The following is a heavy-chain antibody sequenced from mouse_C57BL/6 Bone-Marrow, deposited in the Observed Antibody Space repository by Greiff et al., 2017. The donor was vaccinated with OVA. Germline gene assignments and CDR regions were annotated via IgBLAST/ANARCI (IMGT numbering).Heavy chain of an antibody. CDR2: IDPENGDT. Sequence: EVKLMASGAELVRPGASVKLSCTASGFNIKDDYMHWVKQRPEQGLEWIGWIDPENGDTEYASKFQGKATITSDTSSNPAYLQLSSLTSEDPAVYYCTETAQPTDYWGQGTTLTVSS. CDR1: GFNIKDDY. CDR3: TETAQPTDY. V-gene: IGHV14-4*01. D-gene: IGHD3-2*02. J-gene: IGHJ2*01.